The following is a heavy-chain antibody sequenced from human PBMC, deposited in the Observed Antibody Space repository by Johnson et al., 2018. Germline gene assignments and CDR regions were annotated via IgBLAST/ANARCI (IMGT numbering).Heavy chain of an antibody. CDR1: GGSISSSGFY. CDR2: MYTSGNP. J-gene: IGHJ3*02. V-gene: IGHV4-61*02. CDR3: AKMYSSSSLDLDAFDI. D-gene: IGHD6-6*01. Sequence: QVQLQESGPGLVKPSQTLSLTCTVSGGSISSSGFYWSWIRQPAGRGLEWIGRMYTSGNPDYNPSLKSRATISVDTSKNQFSLKITSVTAADTAMYYCAKMYSSSSLDLDAFDIWGQGTMVTVSS.